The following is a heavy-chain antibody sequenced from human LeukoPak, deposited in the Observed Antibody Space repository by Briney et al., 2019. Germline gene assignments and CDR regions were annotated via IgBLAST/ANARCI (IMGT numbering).Heavy chain of an antibody. V-gene: IGHV3-23*01. CDR3: AKSQAAAGKRGVSFDY. CDR1: GFTFSSYA. CDR2: ISGGGGST. J-gene: IGHJ4*02. Sequence: PGGSLRLSCAASGFTFSSYAMSWVRQAPGKGLEWVSAISGGGGSTYYADSVKGRFTISRDNSKNTLYLQMNSLRAEDTAVYYCAKSQAAAGKRGVSFDYWGQGTLVTVSS. D-gene: IGHD6-13*01.